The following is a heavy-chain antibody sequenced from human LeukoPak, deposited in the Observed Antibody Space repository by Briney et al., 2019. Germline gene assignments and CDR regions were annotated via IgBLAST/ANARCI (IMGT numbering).Heavy chain of an antibody. CDR1: GGSFSGYY. CDR2: INHSGST. CDR3: ARDHGSGREGLLSWFDP. J-gene: IGHJ5*02. V-gene: IGHV4-34*01. Sequence: SETLSLTCAVYGGSFSGYYWSWIRQPPGKRLEWIGEINHSGSTNYNPSLKSRVTISVDTSKNQFSLKLSSVTAADTAVYYCARDHGSGREGLLSWFDPWGKGTLVTVSS. D-gene: IGHD3-10*01.